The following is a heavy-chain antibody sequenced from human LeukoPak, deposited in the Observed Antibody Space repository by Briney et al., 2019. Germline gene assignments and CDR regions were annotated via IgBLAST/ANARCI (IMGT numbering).Heavy chain of an antibody. Sequence: SQTRSLTCTVSGGSISSGDYYWSWIRQPPGKGLEWIGYIYYSGSTYYNPSLKSRVTISVDTSKNQFSLKLSSVTAADTAVYYCASSSVGSGKPRHGMDVWGQGTTVTVSS. CDR3: ASSSVGSGKPRHGMDV. J-gene: IGHJ6*02. V-gene: IGHV4-30-4*01. CDR2: IYYSGST. D-gene: IGHD3-10*01. CDR1: GGSISSGDYY.